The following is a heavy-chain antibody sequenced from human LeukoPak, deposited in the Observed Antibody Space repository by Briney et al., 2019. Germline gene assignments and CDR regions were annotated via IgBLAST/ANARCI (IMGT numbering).Heavy chain of an antibody. V-gene: IGHV1-2*02. J-gene: IGHJ4*02. CDR3: ARDLMEGYSYGSN. Sequence: ASVKVSCKASGYTFTGYYMHWVRQAPGRGLEWMGWINPNSGGTNYAQKFQGRVTMTRDTSISTAYMELSRLRSDDTAVYYCARDLMEGYSYGSNWGQGTLVTVSS. CDR1: GYTFTGYY. CDR2: INPNSGGT. D-gene: IGHD5-18*01.